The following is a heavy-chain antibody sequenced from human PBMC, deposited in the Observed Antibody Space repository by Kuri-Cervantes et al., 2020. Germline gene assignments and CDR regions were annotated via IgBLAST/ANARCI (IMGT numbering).Heavy chain of an antibody. CDR1: GFTFDDYA. J-gene: IGHJ4*02. D-gene: IGHD1-7*01. CDR3: ARRTATWEDFDY. CDR2: ISWNSGSI. V-gene: IGHV3-9*01. Sequence: GGSLRLSCAASGFTFDDYAMHWVRQAPGKGLEWVSGISWNSGSIGYADSVKGRFTISRDNAKNSLYLEMNSLRAEDTAVYYCARRTATWEDFDYWGQGTLVTVSS.